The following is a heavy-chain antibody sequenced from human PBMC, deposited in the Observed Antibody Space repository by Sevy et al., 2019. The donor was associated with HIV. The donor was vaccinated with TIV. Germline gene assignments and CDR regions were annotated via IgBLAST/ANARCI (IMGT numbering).Heavy chain of an antibody. Sequence: GGSLRLSCAASGFTFSSYSMNWVRQAPGKGLEWVSYISSSSSTIYYADSVKGRFTISRDNAKNSLYLQMNSLRAEDTAVYYCASPGYCSGGSCYSGYYWGQGTLVTVSS. CDR3: ASPGYCSGGSCYSGYY. D-gene: IGHD2-15*01. V-gene: IGHV3-48*01. CDR1: GFTFSSYS. CDR2: ISSSSSTI. J-gene: IGHJ4*02.